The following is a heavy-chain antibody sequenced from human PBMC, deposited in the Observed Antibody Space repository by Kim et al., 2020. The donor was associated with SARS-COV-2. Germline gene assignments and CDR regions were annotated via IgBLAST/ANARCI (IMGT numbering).Heavy chain of an antibody. CDR1: GFVFSDSI. J-gene: IGHJ4*02. V-gene: IGHV3-73*01. Sequence: GGSLRLSCAAAGFVFSDSIMHWVRQASGKGLEWVGRIRTKANSYATAYAASVKGRFTISRDDSKNTAYLQMDSLKTEDTAVYYCTTLTVAVERDYWGQGTLVTVSS. CDR2: IRTKANSYAT. CDR3: TTLTVAVERDY. D-gene: IGHD6-19*01.